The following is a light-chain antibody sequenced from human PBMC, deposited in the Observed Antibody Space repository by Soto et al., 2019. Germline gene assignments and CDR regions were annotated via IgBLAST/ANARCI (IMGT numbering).Light chain of an antibody. V-gene: IGKV1-9*01. CDR2: AAS. J-gene: IGKJ1*01. Sequence: DIQLTQSPSFLSPSIGESVTITCRASQVISTSLAWYQVKPGKAPKLLIYAASTLESGVPSRFSGSGSGTEFTLTISRLQPEDFATYFCQKLNAYPPWTFGQGTKVDIK. CDR1: QVISTS. CDR3: QKLNAYPPWT.